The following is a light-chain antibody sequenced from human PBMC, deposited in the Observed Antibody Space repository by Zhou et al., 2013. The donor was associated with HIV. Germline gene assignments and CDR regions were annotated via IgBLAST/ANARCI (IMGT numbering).Light chain of an antibody. CDR3: QQRSAWPLT. J-gene: IGKJ4*01. CDR1: QSVGTY. Sequence: EIVLTQSPATLSLSPGESATLSCRASQSVGTYLAWYQQKPGQAPRLLIYDASNRATGIPARFSGSGSGTDFTLTISSLEPEDFAVYYCQQRSAWPLTFGGGTKVEVK. V-gene: IGKV3-11*01. CDR2: DAS.